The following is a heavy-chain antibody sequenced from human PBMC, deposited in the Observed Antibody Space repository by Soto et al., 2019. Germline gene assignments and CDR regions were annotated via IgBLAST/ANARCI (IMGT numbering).Heavy chain of an antibody. CDR3: ARDLYYDSSGYYYGWFDP. D-gene: IGHD3-22*01. V-gene: IGHV4-59*11. Sequence: SSETLSLTCAVSGDSISSHYWNWVRQTPGKGLEWIGCIYYSGSTNYNPSLKSRVTISVDTSKNQFSLKLSSVAAADTAVYYCARDLYYDSSGYYYGWFDPWGQGTLVTVSS. CDR2: IYYSGST. J-gene: IGHJ5*02. CDR1: GDSISSHY.